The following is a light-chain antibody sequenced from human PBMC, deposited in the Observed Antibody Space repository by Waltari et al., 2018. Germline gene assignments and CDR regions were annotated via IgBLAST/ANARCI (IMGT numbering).Light chain of an antibody. CDR2: SNA. J-gene: IGLJ2*01. V-gene: IGLV1-44*01. Sequence: QSVLTQPPSASGTPGQRVTISCSGSNSNVRVNPVIWYQQLPGAAPEGLLYSNAQRPSGVPDRLSGSKSGTAASLAISGLQSEDEAHYYCAAWDDSLRAVVFGGGTKVTVL. CDR1: NSNVRVNP. CDR3: AAWDDSLRAVV.